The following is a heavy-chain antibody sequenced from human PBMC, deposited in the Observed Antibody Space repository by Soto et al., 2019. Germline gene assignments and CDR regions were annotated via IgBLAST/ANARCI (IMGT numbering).Heavy chain of an antibody. D-gene: IGHD5-12*01. Sequence: GASVKVSCKASGGTFSSYAISWVRQAPGQGLEWMGGIIPIFGTANYAQKFQGRVTITADESTSTAYMELSSLRSEDTAVYYCAIEGGYSGYGLSTAGDYWGQGTLVTVSS. CDR1: GGTFSSYA. CDR2: IIPIFGTA. CDR3: AIEGGYSGYGLSTAGDY. V-gene: IGHV1-69*13. J-gene: IGHJ4*02.